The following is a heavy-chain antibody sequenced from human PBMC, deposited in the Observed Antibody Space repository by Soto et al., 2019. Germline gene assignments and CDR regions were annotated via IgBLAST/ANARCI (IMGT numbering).Heavy chain of an antibody. CDR1: GYTFNKYG. CDR2: ISAFNDYT. D-gene: IGHD6-13*01. V-gene: IGHV1-18*01. J-gene: IGHJ3*01. Sequence: QAQLVQSGGEVKRPGASVKVSCKASGYTFNKYGFNWVRQAPGQGLEWIGRISAFNDYTNLAQKFQGRNTLTTDASTNTAYMELQILRSDDTAMYYCARGRGVVIPAGTPDAFDVWGQGTMVTVSS. CDR3: ARGRGVVIPAGTPDAFDV.